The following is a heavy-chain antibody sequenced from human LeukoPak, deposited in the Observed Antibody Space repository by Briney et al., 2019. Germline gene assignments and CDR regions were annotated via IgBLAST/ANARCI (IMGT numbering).Heavy chain of an antibody. D-gene: IGHD2-15*01. CDR3: ARHNGAYCSGGSCYGIRH. J-gene: IGHJ1*01. CDR1: GFTFSSYA. CDR2: ISYDGSNK. V-gene: IGHV3-30-3*01. Sequence: PGRSLRLSCAASGFTFSSYAMHWVRQAPGKGLEWVAVISYDGSNKYYADSVKGRFTISRDNSKNTLYLQMNSLRAEDTAVYYCARHNGAYCSGGSCYGIRHWGQGTLVTVSS.